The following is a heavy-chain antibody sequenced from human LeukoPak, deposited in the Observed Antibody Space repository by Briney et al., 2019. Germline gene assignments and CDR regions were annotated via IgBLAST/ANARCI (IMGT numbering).Heavy chain of an antibody. V-gene: IGHV3-30*03. Sequence: KAGGSLRLSCAASGFIFRNYGMHWVRQAPGKGLEWVAVISYDGSREYYADSVKGRFTISRDNSKNTLYLQINSLRAGDTAVYYCARAGPYGSGSYCAYWGHGTLVTVSS. J-gene: IGHJ4*01. CDR1: GFIFRNYG. D-gene: IGHD3-10*01. CDR2: ISYDGSRE. CDR3: ARAGPYGSGSYCAY.